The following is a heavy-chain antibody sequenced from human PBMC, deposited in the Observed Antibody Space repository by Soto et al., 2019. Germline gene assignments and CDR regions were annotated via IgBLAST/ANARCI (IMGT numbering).Heavy chain of an antibody. J-gene: IGHJ1*01. CDR2: IAYSGST. Sequence: QVQLQESGPGLVKPSETLSLTCTVSGGSVRSDNYYWIWIRQPPGKAPEYIGYIAYSGSTNYNPSLKSRVTITVDTTKNQSSLKVASMTAADTAVYYCAMPTVCRPIACWDQANLVTVSS. D-gene: IGHD2-21*01. CDR3: AMPTVCRPIAC. CDR1: GGSVRSDNYY. V-gene: IGHV4-61*01.